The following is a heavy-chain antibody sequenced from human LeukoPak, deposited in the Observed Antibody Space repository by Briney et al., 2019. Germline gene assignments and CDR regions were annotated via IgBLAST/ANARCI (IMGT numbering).Heavy chain of an antibody. CDR2: MYYSGTI. V-gene: IGHV4-59*01. CDR1: GGSISSYY. Sequence: SETLCLTCTVSGGSISSYYWSWIRQPPGKELEWIGYMYYSGTIKYNPSLKSRVTISVDRSKNQFSLKLTSVTAADTAVYYCARGPPSTDTFDIWGQGTTVTVSS. CDR3: ARGPPSTDTFDI. J-gene: IGHJ3*02.